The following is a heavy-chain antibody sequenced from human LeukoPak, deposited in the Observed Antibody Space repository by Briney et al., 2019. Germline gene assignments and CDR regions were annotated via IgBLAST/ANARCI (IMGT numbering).Heavy chain of an antibody. CDR1: GYTLTELS. Sequence: ASVKVSCKVSGYTLTELSMHWVRQAPGKGLEWMGGFDPEDGETIYAQKFQGRVTMTEDTSTDTAYMELSSLGSEDTAVYYCSTYDYSSSSAAGPNDAFDIWGQGTMVTVSS. D-gene: IGHD6-6*01. CDR3: STYDYSSSSAAGPNDAFDI. J-gene: IGHJ3*02. CDR2: FDPEDGET. V-gene: IGHV1-24*01.